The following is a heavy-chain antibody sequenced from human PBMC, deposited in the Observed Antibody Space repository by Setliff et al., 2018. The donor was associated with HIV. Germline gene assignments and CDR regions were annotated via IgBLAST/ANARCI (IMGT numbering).Heavy chain of an antibody. CDR1: GGSVSSGSYY. J-gene: IGHJ6*03. Sequence: SETLSLTYTVSGGSVSSGSYYWSWIRQPPGKGLEWIGYIYYSGSTNYNPSLKSRVTISVDTSKNQFSLKLSSVTAADTAVYYCARGDYYSYYMDVWGKGTTVTVSS. CDR2: IYYSGST. CDR3: ARGDYYSYYMDV. V-gene: IGHV4-61*01.